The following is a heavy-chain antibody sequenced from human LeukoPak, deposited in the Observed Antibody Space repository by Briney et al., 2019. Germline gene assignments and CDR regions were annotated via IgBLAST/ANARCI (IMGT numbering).Heavy chain of an antibody. D-gene: IGHD3-22*01. CDR1: GFTFSGYA. J-gene: IGHJ4*02. Sequence: GGSLRLSCAASGFTFSGYAMHWVRQAPGRGLEYVSAISSNGGSTYYANSVKGRFTISRDNSKNTLYLQMGSLRAEDMAVYYCARADYYDSSPDYWGQGTLVTVSS. V-gene: IGHV3-64*01. CDR2: ISSNGGST. CDR3: ARADYYDSSPDY.